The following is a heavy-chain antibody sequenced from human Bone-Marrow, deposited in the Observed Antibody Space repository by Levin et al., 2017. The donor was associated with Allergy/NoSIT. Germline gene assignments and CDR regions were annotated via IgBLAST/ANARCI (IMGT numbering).Heavy chain of an antibody. CDR2: IIPILGIA. V-gene: IGHV1-69*04. J-gene: IGHJ5*02. CDR3: ARTVGYCSSTSCSANWFDP. CDR1: GGTFSSYA. Sequence: SVKVSCKASGGTFSSYAISWVRQAPGQGLEWMGRIIPILGIANYAQKFQGRVTITADKSTSTAYMELSSLRSEDTAVYYCARTVGYCSSTSCSANWFDPWGQGTLVTVSS. D-gene: IGHD2-2*01.